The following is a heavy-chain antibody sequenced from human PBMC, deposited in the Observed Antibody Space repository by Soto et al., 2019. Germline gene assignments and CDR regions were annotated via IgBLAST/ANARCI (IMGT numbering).Heavy chain of an antibody. D-gene: IGHD1-26*01. CDR2: TYYSWST. V-gene: IGHV4-59*03. J-gene: IGHJ4*02. CDR3: ARDVKYVATCSSGFGF. Sequence: WIRQPPGKGLEWIGYTYYSWSTTYNPSLKSRVSISVDTSKNQFSLKLTSVTAADTAVYYCARDVKYVATCSSGFGFCGQATLVTVPS.